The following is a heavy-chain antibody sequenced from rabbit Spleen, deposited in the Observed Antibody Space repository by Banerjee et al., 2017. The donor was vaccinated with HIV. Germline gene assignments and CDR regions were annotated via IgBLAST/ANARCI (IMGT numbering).Heavy chain of an antibody. CDR3: ARDLVAVIGWNFNL. CDR2: IDTGSSGFT. V-gene: IGHV1S40*01. D-gene: IGHD5-1*01. Sequence: QSLEESGGDLVKPGASLTLTCTASGFSFGSIHWIYWVRQAPGKGLEWIACIDTGSSGFTYFASWAKGRFTISKTSSTTVTLQMTSLTAADTATYFCARDLVAVIGWNFNLWGPGTLVTVS. J-gene: IGHJ4*01. CDR1: GFSFGSIHW.